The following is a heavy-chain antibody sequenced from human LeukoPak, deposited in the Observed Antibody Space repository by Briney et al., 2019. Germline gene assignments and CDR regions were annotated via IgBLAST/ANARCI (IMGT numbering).Heavy chain of an antibody. Sequence: PGGSLRLSCAASGFTFSSYAMSWVRQAPGKGLGWVSAISGSGGSTYYADSVKGRFTISRDNSKTTPYLQMTSLRAEATAVYYCAKVGVRRPSSSFDYWGQGTLVTVSS. CDR3: AKVGVRRPSSSFDY. D-gene: IGHD6-6*01. CDR2: ISGSGGST. V-gene: IGHV3-23*01. J-gene: IGHJ4*02. CDR1: GFTFSSYA.